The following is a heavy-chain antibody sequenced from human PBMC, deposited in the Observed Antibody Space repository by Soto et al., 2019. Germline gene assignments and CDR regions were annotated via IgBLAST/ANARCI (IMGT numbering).Heavy chain of an antibody. J-gene: IGHJ3*02. D-gene: IGHD4-17*01. Sequence: SETLSLTCTVSGGSISGYYWSWIRQPPGKGLEWIGYIYNSGSTNYNSPLKSRVTISADTSKNQLSLRPNSVTAADTAVYYCARPFAGDYAFDIWGQGTKVTVSS. CDR3: ARPFAGDYAFDI. CDR1: GGSISGYY. CDR2: IYNSGST. V-gene: IGHV4-59*08.